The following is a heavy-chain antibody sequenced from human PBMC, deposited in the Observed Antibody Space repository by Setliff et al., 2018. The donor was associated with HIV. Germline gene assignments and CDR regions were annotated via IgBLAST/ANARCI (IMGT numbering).Heavy chain of an antibody. CDR2: INHSGST. J-gene: IGHJ5*02. CDR1: GGSFSDYY. D-gene: IGHD3-22*01. V-gene: IGHV4-34*01. CDR3: ASRVYYYDSSGYLREEGFDP. Sequence: SETLSLTCAVYGGSFSDYYWSWIRQPPGKGLEWIGEINHSGSTNCNPSLKRRVTISVDTSKNQFSLKLSSVTAADAAVYYCASRVYYYDSSGYLREEGFDPWGQGTLVTVSS.